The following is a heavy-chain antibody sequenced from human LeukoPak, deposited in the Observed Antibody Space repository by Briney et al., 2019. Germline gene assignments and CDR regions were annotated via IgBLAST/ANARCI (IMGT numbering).Heavy chain of an antibody. CDR2: INPNSGGT. D-gene: IGHD6-13*01. CDR3: ARVPGGRAAAGTVIYYMDV. Sequence: ASVKVSCKASGYTFTGYYMHWVRQAPGQGLEWMVWINPNSGGTNYAQKFHGRVTMTRDTSISTAYKELSRLRSDDTAVDYCARVPGGRAAAGTVIYYMDVWGKGTTVTVSS. V-gene: IGHV1-2*02. CDR1: GYTFTGYY. J-gene: IGHJ6*03.